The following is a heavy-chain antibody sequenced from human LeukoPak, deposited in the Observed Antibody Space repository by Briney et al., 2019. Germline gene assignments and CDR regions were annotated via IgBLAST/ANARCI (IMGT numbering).Heavy chain of an antibody. D-gene: IGHD3-10*01. CDR2: INPNSGNT. CDR3: ARDRNYGSWSYGIGWFDP. V-gene: IGHV1-2*02. J-gene: IGHJ5*02. Sequence: ASVNVSCAASGYTSTSYAISWVRHAPGQGLEWMGWINPNSGNTNYAQKFQGRVTMTTDTSISTAYMELSRLRSDDTAVYYCARDRNYGSWSYGIGWFDPWGQGTLVTVSS. CDR1: GYTSTSYA.